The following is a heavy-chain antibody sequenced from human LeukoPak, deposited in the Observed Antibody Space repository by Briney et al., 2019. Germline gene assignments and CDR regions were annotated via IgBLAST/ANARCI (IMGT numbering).Heavy chain of an antibody. D-gene: IGHD5-12*01. CDR2: MNPSSANT. V-gene: IGHV1-8*03. CDR3: ARGRRATIRSGYDSRVYYFDY. CDR1: GYTFTSYD. Sequence: GASVKVSCKASGYTFTSYDINWVRQATGQGLEWMGWMNPSSANTGYAQKFQGRVTITRNTSISTAYMELSSLRSEDTAVYYCARGRRATIRSGYDSRVYYFDYWGQEPWSPSPQ. J-gene: IGHJ4*01.